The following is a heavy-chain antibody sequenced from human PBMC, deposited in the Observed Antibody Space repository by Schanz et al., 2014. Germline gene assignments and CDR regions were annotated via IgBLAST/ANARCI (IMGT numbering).Heavy chain of an antibody. J-gene: IGHJ6*02. CDR2: IHYSGST. Sequence: QVQLQESGPGLVKPSETLSLTCSVSGGSIRNYYWNWIRQPPGKGVEWIGYIHYSGSTNYNPSLESGVAMSVHTSKNQFSLKLASVTAADTAVYYCARLNYDSSGYPYYYGMDVWGQGTTVTVSS. V-gene: IGHV4-59*08. D-gene: IGHD3-22*01. CDR1: GGSIRNYY. CDR3: ARLNYDSSGYPYYYGMDV.